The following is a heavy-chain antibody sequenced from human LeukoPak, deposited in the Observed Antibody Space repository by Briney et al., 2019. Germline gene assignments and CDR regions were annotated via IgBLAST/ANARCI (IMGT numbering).Heavy chain of an antibody. Sequence: GGSLRLSCAASGFTFSDYSMNWVRQAPGKGLEWISYISGSGTIYYADSVKGRFTISRDNAQRLVYLQMNSLRAEDTAVYYCTRVDTAMVRGWFDPWGQGTLVTVSS. V-gene: IGHV3-48*01. CDR1: GFTFSDYS. CDR3: TRVDTAMVRGWFDP. D-gene: IGHD5-18*01. J-gene: IGHJ5*02. CDR2: ISGSGTI.